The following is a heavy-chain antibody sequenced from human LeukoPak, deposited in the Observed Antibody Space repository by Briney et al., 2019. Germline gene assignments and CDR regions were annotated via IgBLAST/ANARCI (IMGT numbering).Heavy chain of an antibody. D-gene: IGHD2-2*01. Sequence: ASVKVSCKASGYTFTGYYMHWVRQAPGQGLEWMAWINPNSGGTYYAQNFHDRITMTRDTSISTAYMELSRLRSDDTAVYYCARRALRYCSSTSCPAQYYGVDVWGKGTTVTVSS. CDR3: ARRALRYCSSTSCPAQYYGVDV. V-gene: IGHV1-2*02. J-gene: IGHJ6*04. CDR1: GYTFTGYY. CDR2: INPNSGGT.